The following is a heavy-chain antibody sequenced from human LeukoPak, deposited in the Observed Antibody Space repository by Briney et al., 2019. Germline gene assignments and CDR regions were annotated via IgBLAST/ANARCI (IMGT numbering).Heavy chain of an antibody. J-gene: IGHJ4*02. Sequence: PSETLSLTCTVSGGSISNYYWTWIRQPPGKGLEWIGYIYYSGSTYYNPSLKSRVTISVDTSKNQFSLKLTSVTAADTAVYYCARHSLRLVDAEFDYWGQGTLVTVSS. CDR2: IYYSGST. CDR1: GGSISNYY. CDR3: ARHSLRLVDAEFDY. D-gene: IGHD3-16*02. V-gene: IGHV4-59*08.